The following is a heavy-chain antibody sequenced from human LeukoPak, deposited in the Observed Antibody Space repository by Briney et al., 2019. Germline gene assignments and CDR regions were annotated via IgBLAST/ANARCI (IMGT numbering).Heavy chain of an antibody. Sequence: QPGGSLRLSCAASGFTFSSYAMNWVRQAPGRELEWVSGFSGSGGTTYYADSVKGRFIISRDNSKNTLYLQMNSLRAEDTAVYYCANGNRCTSPNCLGYYYFYMDVWGKGTTVTVSS. CDR3: ANGNRCTSPNCLGYYYFYMDV. V-gene: IGHV3-23*01. J-gene: IGHJ6*03. CDR2: FSGSGGTT. D-gene: IGHD2-8*01. CDR1: GFTFSSYA.